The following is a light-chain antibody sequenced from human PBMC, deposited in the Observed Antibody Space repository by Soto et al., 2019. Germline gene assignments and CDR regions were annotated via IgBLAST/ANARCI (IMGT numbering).Light chain of an antibody. V-gene: IGLV3-21*04. J-gene: IGLJ2*01. CDR3: QLWDSGHRGV. CDR2: YDS. CDR1: NIGSKS. Sequence: SYELTQPPSVSVAPGKTARITCGGNNIGSKSVHWYQQKPGQAPVLVIYYDSDRPSGIPERFSGSNSGNTATLTISRVEAGDEADYYCQLWDSGHRGVFGGGTKLTVL.